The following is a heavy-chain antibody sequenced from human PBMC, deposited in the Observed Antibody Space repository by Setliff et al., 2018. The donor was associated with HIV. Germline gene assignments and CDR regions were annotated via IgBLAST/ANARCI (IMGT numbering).Heavy chain of an antibody. D-gene: IGHD3-16*01. J-gene: IGHJ4*02. CDR3: ARDGGGGYDY. V-gene: IGHV1-2*02. CDR1: GYSFTGYY. Sequence: GASVKVSCKASGYSFTGYYMHWVRQAPGLGLEWMGWINPSNGDTNFAQKFQGRVIMVRDTSISTVYMDLSRLKADDTAVYYCARDGGGGYDYWGQGTPVTVS. CDR2: INPSNGDT.